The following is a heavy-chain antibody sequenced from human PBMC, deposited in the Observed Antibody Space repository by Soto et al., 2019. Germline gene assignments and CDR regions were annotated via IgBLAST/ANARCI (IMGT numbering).Heavy chain of an antibody. CDR3: ATDPYSSGPT. CDR1: RFNFSAAW. V-gene: IGHV3-15*07. D-gene: IGHD6-19*01. CDR2: IKPKSEGETA. J-gene: IGHJ4*02. Sequence: EMQLVQSGGGLVKPGGSLRLSCVASRFNFSAAWLNWIRQAPGKGLEWVGRIKPKSEGETADYTAPVRGRFTISRDDSQNAMQLQMDRLKTEDTAVYYSATDPYSSGPTWGLGVRVTVSS.